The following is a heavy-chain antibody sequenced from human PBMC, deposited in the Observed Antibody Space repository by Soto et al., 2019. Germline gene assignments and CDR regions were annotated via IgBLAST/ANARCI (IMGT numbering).Heavy chain of an antibody. CDR2: ISYDGSNK. D-gene: IGHD2-21*02. CDR1: GLTFSSYG. Sequence: GGSLRLSCAASGLTFSSYGMHWVRQAPGKGLERVAVISYDGSNKYYADSVKGRFTISRDNSKNTLYLQMNSLRAEDTAVYYCSKPSYCGGDCYQKYNWFDPWGQGTLVTVSS. J-gene: IGHJ5*02. V-gene: IGHV3-30*18. CDR3: SKPSYCGGDCYQKYNWFDP.